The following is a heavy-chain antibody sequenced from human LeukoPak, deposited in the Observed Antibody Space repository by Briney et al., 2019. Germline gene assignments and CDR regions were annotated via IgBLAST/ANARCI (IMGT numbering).Heavy chain of an antibody. CDR3: VREFETKTLTTLLFGFDP. D-gene: IGHD4-11*01. V-gene: IGHV3-74*03. Sequence: GGSLRLSCAASGFSFSRDWMHWVRQVPGKGLVWVSRINSDGSSTKYADSVQGRFTISRDNAKNTLYLQMNSLRAEDTAVYYCVREFETKTLTTLLFGFDPWGQGTLVTVAS. CDR1: GFSFSRDW. J-gene: IGHJ5*02. CDR2: INSDGSST.